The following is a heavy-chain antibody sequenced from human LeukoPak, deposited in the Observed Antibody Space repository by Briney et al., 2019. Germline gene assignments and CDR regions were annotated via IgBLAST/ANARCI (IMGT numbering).Heavy chain of an antibody. D-gene: IGHD1-26*01. V-gene: IGHV3-23*01. CDR1: GFTFSSYA. J-gene: IGHJ4*02. CDR2: ISGSGGST. CDR3: AKAEVGIVGATPIDY. Sequence: GGSLRLSCTASGFTFSSYAMSWVRQAPGKGLEWVSAISGSGGSTYYADSVKGRFTISRDNSKNTLYLQMNSLRAEDTAVYYCAKAEVGIVGATPIDYRGQGTLVTVSS.